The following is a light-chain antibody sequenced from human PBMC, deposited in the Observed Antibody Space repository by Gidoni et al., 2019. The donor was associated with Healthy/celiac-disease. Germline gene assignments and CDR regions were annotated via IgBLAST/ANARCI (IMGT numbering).Light chain of an antibody. CDR1: QRVSSN. CDR3: QQYNNWPPLT. V-gene: IGKV3-15*01. Sequence: EIVLTPSTATLSVSPGERATLTCRASQRVSSNLAWYQQKPGQAPSLLIYGASTRATGIPARFSGSGSGTEFTLTISSLQSEDFAVYYCQQYNNWPPLTFGGGTKVEIK. J-gene: IGKJ4*01. CDR2: GAS.